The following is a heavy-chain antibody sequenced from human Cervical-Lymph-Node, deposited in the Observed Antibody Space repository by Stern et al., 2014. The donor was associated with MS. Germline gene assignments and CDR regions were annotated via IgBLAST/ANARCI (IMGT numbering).Heavy chain of an antibody. CDR3: ARGDSSSPLEY. CDR2: IWYDGSNK. D-gene: IGHD6-6*01. V-gene: IGHV3-33*01. Sequence: VQLEESGGNVVQPGRSLRLSCAASGFTFSSYGMHWVRQTPGKGLEWVAVIWYDGSNKYYADSVKGRFTISRDNSENTLYLQMNSLRAEDTAVYYCARGDSSSPLEYWGQGTLVTVSS. CDR1: GFTFSSYG. J-gene: IGHJ4*02.